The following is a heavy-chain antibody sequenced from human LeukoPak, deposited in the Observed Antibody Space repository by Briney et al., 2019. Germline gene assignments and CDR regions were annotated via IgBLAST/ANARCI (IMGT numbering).Heavy chain of an antibody. CDR1: GYSISSGYY. CDR2: IYHSGST. Sequence: SETLSLTCTVSGYSISSGYYWGWIRQPPGKGLEWSGSIYHSGSTYYNPSLKSRVTISVDTSKNQFSLKLSSVTAADTAVYYCASPGYCSSTSCYYYYMDVWGKGTTVTVSS. D-gene: IGHD2-2*01. J-gene: IGHJ6*03. CDR3: ASPGYCSSTSCYYYYMDV. V-gene: IGHV4-38-2*02.